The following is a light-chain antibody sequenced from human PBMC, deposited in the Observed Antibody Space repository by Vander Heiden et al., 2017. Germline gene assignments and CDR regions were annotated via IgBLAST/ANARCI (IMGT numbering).Light chain of an antibody. Sequence: SYVLTQPPSVSVAPGQTGRIPCGGNNIGSKDVPWYQQKPGQAPVLVAYDDTDRPSGIPERFSGSNSENTATLTISRVEAGDEADYYCQVWNSSTDHPVFGGGTKLTVL. CDR1: NIGSKD. J-gene: IGLJ2*01. CDR3: QVWNSSTDHPV. V-gene: IGLV3-21*02. CDR2: DDT.